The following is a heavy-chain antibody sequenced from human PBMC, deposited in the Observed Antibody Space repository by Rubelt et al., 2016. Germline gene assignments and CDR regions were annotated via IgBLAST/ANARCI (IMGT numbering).Heavy chain of an antibody. CDR2: ISVYDAKT. D-gene: IGHD4-11*01. CDR3: ARFYSNFGDY. Sequence: QVRLVQSGAEVKRPGASVKVSCQTSGYSFTNYGISWVRQAPGQGLEWMGWISVYDAKTNYAQKFQDRVTMTTNNSTTTGYIELGNLTSDETAMYYCARFYSNFGDYWGQGALVTVSS. V-gene: IGHV1-18*01. J-gene: IGHJ4*02. CDR1: GYSFTNYG.